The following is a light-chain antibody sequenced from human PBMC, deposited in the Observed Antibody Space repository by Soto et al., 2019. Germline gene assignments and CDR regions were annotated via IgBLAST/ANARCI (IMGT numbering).Light chain of an antibody. CDR1: QSIRNF. V-gene: IGKV3-11*01. CDR3: QQRGD. J-gene: IGKJ4*01. Sequence: EIVLTQSPATLSLSPGERATLSCRASQSIRNFLAWYQQQPGQAPRLLIYDASNRATGVPARFSGSGSGTDYTLTISSLEPEDFAVYYCQQRGDFGGGTKAEIK. CDR2: DAS.